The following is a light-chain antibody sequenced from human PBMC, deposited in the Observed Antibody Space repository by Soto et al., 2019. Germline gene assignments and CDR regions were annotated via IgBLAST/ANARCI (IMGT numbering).Light chain of an antibody. CDR1: QTISSW. Sequence: DIQMTQSPSTLSGSVGDRVTITCRASQTISSWLAWYQQKPGKAPKLLIDKASTLKSGVPSRFSGSGSGTEFTLTISSLQPDDFATYYCQQYNSYSEAVGQGTKADSK. CDR2: KAS. V-gene: IGKV1-5*03. CDR3: QQYNSYSEA. J-gene: IGKJ1*01.